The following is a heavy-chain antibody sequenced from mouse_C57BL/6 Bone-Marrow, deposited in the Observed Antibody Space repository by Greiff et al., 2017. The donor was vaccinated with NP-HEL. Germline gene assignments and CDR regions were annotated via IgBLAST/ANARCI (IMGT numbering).Heavy chain of an antibody. V-gene: IGHV1-64*01. D-gene: IGHD2-2*01. Sequence: QVQLQQPGAEPVKPGASVKLSCKASGYTFTSYWMHWVKQRPGQGLEWIGMIHPNSGSTNYNEKFKSKATLTVDKSSSTAYMQLSSLTSEDSAVYYCARWGYYWYFDVWGTGTTVTVSS. J-gene: IGHJ1*03. CDR2: IHPNSGST. CDR1: GYTFTSYW. CDR3: ARWGYYWYFDV.